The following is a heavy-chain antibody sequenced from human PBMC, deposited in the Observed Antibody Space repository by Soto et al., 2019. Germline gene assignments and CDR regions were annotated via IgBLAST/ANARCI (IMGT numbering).Heavy chain of an antibody. Sequence: PSETLSLTCTVSGASISRYYWSWIRQPPGKGLEWIGYIYYSGSTYYNPSLKSRVTISVDTSKNQFSLKLSSVTAADTAVYYCARVGGFGATTIDYWGQGTLVTVSS. D-gene: IGHD3-10*01. CDR1: GASISRYY. CDR3: ARVGGFGATTIDY. CDR2: IYYSGST. J-gene: IGHJ4*02. V-gene: IGHV4-30-4*08.